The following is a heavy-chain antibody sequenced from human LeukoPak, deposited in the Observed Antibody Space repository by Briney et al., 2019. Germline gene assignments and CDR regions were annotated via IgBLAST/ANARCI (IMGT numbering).Heavy chain of an antibody. D-gene: IGHD3-16*01. CDR2: ISSSSSTI. CDR1: GFTFSSYS. CDR3: ARDGKGYVY. Sequence: QTGGSLRLSCAASGFTFSSYSMNWVRQTPGKGLEWVSYISSSSSTIYYADSVKGRFTISRDNAKNSLYLQMNSLRAEDTAVYYCARDGKGYVYWGQGTLVTVSS. V-gene: IGHV3-48*04. J-gene: IGHJ4*02.